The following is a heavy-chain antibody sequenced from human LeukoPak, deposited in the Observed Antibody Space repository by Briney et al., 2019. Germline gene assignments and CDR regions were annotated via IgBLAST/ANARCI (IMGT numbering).Heavy chain of an antibody. D-gene: IGHD5-24*01. CDR3: VRVSGDNLFDH. V-gene: IGHV6-1*01. Sequence: SQTLSLTCAISGDSVSSNSLAWTWIRQPPSRGLEWLGRTYYRSKWFYDYPLSLKSRITFDPDTSKNHFSLHLRSVTPEDTAVYYCVRVSGDNLFDHWAQGTLVTVSS. J-gene: IGHJ4*02. CDR1: GDSVSSNSLA. CDR2: TYYRSKWFY.